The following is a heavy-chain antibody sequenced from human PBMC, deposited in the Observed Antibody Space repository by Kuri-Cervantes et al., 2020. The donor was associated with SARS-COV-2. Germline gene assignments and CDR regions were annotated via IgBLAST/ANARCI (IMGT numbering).Heavy chain of an antibody. CDR2: TYYRFKRFN. CDR3: ARALVGSRIVPNAFDI. J-gene: IGHJ3*02. Sequence: SCAISGDNVSNTNGALNWTRQSPARGLEWLGRTYYRFKRFNDYAPSVKGRLTVNPDTSKNQFDLQLESVTHEDTAVYYCARALVGSRIVPNAFDIWGQGTMVTVSS. CDR1: GDNVSNTNGA. D-gene: IGHD2-21*01. V-gene: IGHV6-1*01.